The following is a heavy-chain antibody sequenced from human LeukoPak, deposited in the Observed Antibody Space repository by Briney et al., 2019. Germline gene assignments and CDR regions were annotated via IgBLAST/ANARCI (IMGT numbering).Heavy chain of an antibody. J-gene: IGHJ4*02. Sequence: GGSLRLSCAASGFTFSSYSMSWVRQAPGKGLEWVSSISSSSSYIYYADSVKGRFTISRDNSKNTLYLQMNSLRAEDTAVYYCASSRLTTVTPFDYWGQGTLVTVSS. V-gene: IGHV3-21*01. CDR1: GFTFSSYS. CDR3: ASSRLTTVTPFDY. D-gene: IGHD4-11*01. CDR2: ISSSSSYI.